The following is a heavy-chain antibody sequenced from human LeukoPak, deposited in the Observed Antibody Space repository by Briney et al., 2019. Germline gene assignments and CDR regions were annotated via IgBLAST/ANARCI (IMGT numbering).Heavy chain of an antibody. CDR1: GGSFSGYS. Sequence: PSETLSLSCAVSGGSFSGYSWSWIRQPPGKGLEWIGEINHSGSTNYNPSPKSRVTISVDTSKNQFSLKLSSVTAADTAVYYCARLMNYDFWSGYYKYNWFDPWGQETLVTVSS. D-gene: IGHD3-3*01. CDR3: ARLMNYDFWSGYYKYNWFDP. J-gene: IGHJ5*02. V-gene: IGHV4-34*01. CDR2: INHSGST.